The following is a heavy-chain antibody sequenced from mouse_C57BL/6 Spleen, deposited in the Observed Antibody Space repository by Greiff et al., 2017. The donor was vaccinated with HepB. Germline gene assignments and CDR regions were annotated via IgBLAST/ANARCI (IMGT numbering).Heavy chain of an antibody. Sequence: DVMLVESGGGLVKPGGSLKLSCAASGFTFSSYAMSWVRQTPEKRLEWVATISDGGSYTYYPDNVKGRFTISRDNAKNNLYLQMSHLKSEDTAMYYCARPYYGSTYFDYWGQGTTLTVSS. V-gene: IGHV5-4*03. CDR1: GFTFSSYA. CDR2: ISDGGSYT. CDR3: ARPYYGSTYFDY. D-gene: IGHD1-1*01. J-gene: IGHJ2*01.